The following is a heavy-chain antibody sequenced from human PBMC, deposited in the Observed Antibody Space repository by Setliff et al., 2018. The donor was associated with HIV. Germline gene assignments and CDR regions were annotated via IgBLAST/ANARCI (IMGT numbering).Heavy chain of an antibody. CDR3: ARIGSGSYPYDY. J-gene: IGHJ4*02. CDR2: INPNSGGT. D-gene: IGHD3-10*01. V-gene: IGHV1-2*02. Sequence: RASVKVSCKASGYTFTGYYMHWVRQAPGQGLEWMGWINPNSGGTNYAQKFQGMVTMTRDTSISTAYMELSRLRSDDTAVYYCARIGSGSYPYDYWGQGTLVTVSS. CDR1: GYTFTGYY.